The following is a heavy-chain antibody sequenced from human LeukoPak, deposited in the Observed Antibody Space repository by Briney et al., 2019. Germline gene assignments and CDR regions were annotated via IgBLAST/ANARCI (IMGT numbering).Heavy chain of an antibody. J-gene: IGHJ5*02. CDR3: ARDLGAARPNWFDP. V-gene: IGHV1-18*01. D-gene: IGHD6-6*01. CDR1: GYTFTSYG. CDR2: ISAYNGNT. Sequence: ASVKVSCKGSGYTFTSYGISWVRQAPGQGLEWVGWISAYNGNTNYSQKLQGRVTMTTDTSTSTAYMELRSLRSDDTAVYYCARDLGAARPNWFDPWGQGTLVTVSS.